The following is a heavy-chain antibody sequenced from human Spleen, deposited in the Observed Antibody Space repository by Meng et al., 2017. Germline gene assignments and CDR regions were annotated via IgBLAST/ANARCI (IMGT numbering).Heavy chain of an antibody. CDR1: GITFSSYP. CDR2: ISYDGSNK. Sequence: GESLKISCVASGITFSSYPLYWVRQAPGKGLEWVAIISYDGSNKYYADSVKGRFTISRDNSKNTVYLQMNSLRVEDTAMYYCATLLLYYYGMDVWGQGTTVTVSS. V-gene: IGHV3-30*01. D-gene: IGHD3-10*01. CDR3: ATLLLYYYGMDV. J-gene: IGHJ6*02.